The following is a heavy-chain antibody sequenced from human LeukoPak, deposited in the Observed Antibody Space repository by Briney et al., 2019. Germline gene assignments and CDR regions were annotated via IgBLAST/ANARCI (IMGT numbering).Heavy chain of an antibody. J-gene: IGHJ4*02. CDR2: IKQDGSEI. D-gene: IGHD3-10*01. V-gene: IGHV3-7*01. CDR3: ARQLGGSGSY. CDR1: GFTFNNYW. Sequence: GGSLRLSCAASGFTFNNYWMSWVRQAPGKGLEWVANIKQDGSEIYYVDSVKGRFTISRDNTKNSVYLQMSSLRAEDTAVYYCARQLGGSGSYWGQGTLVTVSS.